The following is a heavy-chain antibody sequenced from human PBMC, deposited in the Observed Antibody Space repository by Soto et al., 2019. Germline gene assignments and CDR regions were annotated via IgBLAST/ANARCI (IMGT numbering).Heavy chain of an antibody. V-gene: IGHV3-23*01. Sequence: GGSLRLSCAASGFDFSNYAMSWVRQAPGKGLECISLISGTGVPTLYAESVKGRFSVSRDNSKDTLFLEMNNLRVDDTAMYYCAKSFCSSSSCFFLWVDPWGPGTLVTVSS. J-gene: IGHJ5*02. CDR2: ISGTGVPT. CDR3: AKSFCSSSSCFFLWVDP. D-gene: IGHD2-2*01. CDR1: GFDFSNYA.